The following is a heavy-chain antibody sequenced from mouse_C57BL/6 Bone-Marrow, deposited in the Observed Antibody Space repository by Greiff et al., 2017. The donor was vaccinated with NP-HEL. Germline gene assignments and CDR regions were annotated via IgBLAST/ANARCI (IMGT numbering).Heavy chain of an antibody. Sequence: QVQLQQPGAELVKPGASVKLSCKASGYTFTSYWMHWVKQRPGQGLEWIGMIHPNSGSTNYNEKFKSKATLTVDKSSSTAYMQLSSLTSEDSAVYYCARERTLWYYFDYWGQGTTLTVSS. D-gene: IGHD1-1*02. J-gene: IGHJ2*01. CDR2: IHPNSGST. CDR3: ARERTLWYYFDY. CDR1: GYTFTSYW. V-gene: IGHV1-64*01.